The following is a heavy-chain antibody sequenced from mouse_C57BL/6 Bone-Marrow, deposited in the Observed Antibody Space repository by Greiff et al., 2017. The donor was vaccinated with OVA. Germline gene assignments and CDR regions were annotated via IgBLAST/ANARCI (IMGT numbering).Heavy chain of an antibody. CDR1: GYTFTDYY. CDR2: INPNNGGT. Sequence: EVQLQQSGPELVKPGASVKISCKASGYTFTDYYMNWVKQSHGKSLEWIGDINPNNGGTSYNQKFKGKATLTVDKSSSPAYMELRSLTSEDSAVYYCARHQYYCAYWGQGTTLTVSS. J-gene: IGHJ2*01. CDR3: ARHQYYCAY. V-gene: IGHV1-26*01. D-gene: IGHD2-3*01.